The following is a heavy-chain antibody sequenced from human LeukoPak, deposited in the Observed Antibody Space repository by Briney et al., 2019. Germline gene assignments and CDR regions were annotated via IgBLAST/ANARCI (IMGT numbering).Heavy chain of an antibody. CDR2: ISAYNGNT. J-gene: IGHJ6*02. CDR1: GYTFTSYG. D-gene: IGHD6-13*01. V-gene: IGHV1-18*01. Sequence: ASVKVSCKASGYTFTSYGISWVRQAPGQGLEWMGWISAYNGNTNYAQKLQGRVTMTTDTSTSTAYMELRSLRSDDTAVYYCARDSEKSEQQLDGTPWSDYYYYGMDVWGQGTTVTVSS. CDR3: ARDSEKSEQQLDGTPWSDYYYYGMDV.